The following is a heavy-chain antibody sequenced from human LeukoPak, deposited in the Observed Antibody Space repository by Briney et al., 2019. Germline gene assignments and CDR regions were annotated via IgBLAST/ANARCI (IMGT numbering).Heavy chain of an antibody. CDR3: ASDLGYCSSTSCRYFDP. CDR1: GGSISSSSYY. CDR2: IYYSGST. D-gene: IGHD2-2*01. Sequence: SETLSLTCTVSGGSISSSSYYWGWIREPPGKGLEWIGSIYYSGSTYYNPSLKRRVTISVDTSKNQFSLKLSSVTAADTAVYYRASDLGYCSSTSCRYFDPWGQGTLVTVSS. J-gene: IGHJ5*02. V-gene: IGHV4-39*07.